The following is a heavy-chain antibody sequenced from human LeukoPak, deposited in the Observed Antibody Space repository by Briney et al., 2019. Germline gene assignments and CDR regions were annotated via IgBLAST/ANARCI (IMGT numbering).Heavy chain of an antibody. CDR1: GGSISSGGYS. Sequence: SETLSLTCAVSGGSISSGGYSWSWIRQPPGKGLEWIGEINHSGSTNYNPSLKSRVTISVDTSKNQFSLKLSSVTAADTAVYYCARVPYDFWSGYPSYYFDYWGQGTLVTVSS. J-gene: IGHJ4*02. D-gene: IGHD3-3*01. CDR3: ARVPYDFWSGYPSYYFDY. CDR2: INHSGST. V-gene: IGHV4-30-2*01.